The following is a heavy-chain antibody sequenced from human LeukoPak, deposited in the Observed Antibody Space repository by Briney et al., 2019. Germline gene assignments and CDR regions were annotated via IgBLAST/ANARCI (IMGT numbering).Heavy chain of an antibody. Sequence: PGGSLRLSCAASGFTFSSYGMHWVRQAPGKGLEWVAFIRYDGSNKYYADSVKGRFTISRDNSKSTLYLQMNSLRAEDTAVYYCARDNSVGDVAWWFDPWGQGTLVTVSS. V-gene: IGHV3-30*02. D-gene: IGHD1-26*01. CDR2: IRYDGSNK. CDR3: ARDNSVGDVAWWFDP. J-gene: IGHJ5*02. CDR1: GFTFSSYG.